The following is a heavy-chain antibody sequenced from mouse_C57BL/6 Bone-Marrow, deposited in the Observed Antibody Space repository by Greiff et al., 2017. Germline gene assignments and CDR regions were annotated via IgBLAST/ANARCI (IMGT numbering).Heavy chain of an antibody. CDR2: IDPSDSET. CDR3: ALYYGYDGSPYFDY. J-gene: IGHJ2*01. CDR1: GYTFTSYW. Sequence: QVQLQQSGAELVRPGSSVKLSCKASGYTFTSYWMHWVKQRPIQGLEWIGNIDPSDSETHYNQKFKDKATLTVDKSSSTAYMQLSSLTSEDSAVYYCALYYGYDGSPYFDYWGQGTTLTVSS. V-gene: IGHV1-52*01. D-gene: IGHD2-2*01.